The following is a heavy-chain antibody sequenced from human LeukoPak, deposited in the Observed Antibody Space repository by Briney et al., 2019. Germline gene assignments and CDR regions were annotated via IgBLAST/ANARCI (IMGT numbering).Heavy chain of an antibody. CDR2: IIPIFGTA. V-gene: IGHV1-69*06. CDR1: GGTFSSYA. CDR3: ARVRDFWSGSFDY. D-gene: IGHD3-3*01. J-gene: IGHJ4*02. Sequence: SVKVSCKASGGTFSSYAISWVRQAPGQGLEWMGGIIPIFGTANYAQKFQGRVTITADKSTSTAYMELSSLRSEDTAVYYCARVRDFWSGSFDYWGRGTLVTVSS.